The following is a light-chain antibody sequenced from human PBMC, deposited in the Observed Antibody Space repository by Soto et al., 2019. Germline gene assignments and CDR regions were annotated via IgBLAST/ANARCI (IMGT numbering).Light chain of an antibody. CDR1: QSVSSN. V-gene: IGKV3-15*01. Sequence: IVMTQYPATLSVSPGERSTRSCLASQSVSSNLAWYQQKPCQAPRLLIYGASTRATGIPARFIGSESGTEFTLTITSLQSEDFAVYYCQQYNSWPPWTFGQGTKVEIK. CDR3: QQYNSWPPWT. J-gene: IGKJ1*01. CDR2: GAS.